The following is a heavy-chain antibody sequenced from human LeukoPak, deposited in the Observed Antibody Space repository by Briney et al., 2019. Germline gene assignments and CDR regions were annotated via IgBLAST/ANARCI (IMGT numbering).Heavy chain of an antibody. CDR1: GFTFSSYA. CDR2: ISGSGGST. Sequence: GGSLRLSCAASGFTFSSYAMSWVRQAPGKGLEWVSAISGSGGSTYYADSVKGRFTISRDNAKNSLYLQMNSLRAEDTAVYYCARVPYYDILTGYYKAGMDVWGQGTTVTVSS. V-gene: IGHV3-23*01. J-gene: IGHJ6*02. CDR3: ARVPYYDILTGYYKAGMDV. D-gene: IGHD3-9*01.